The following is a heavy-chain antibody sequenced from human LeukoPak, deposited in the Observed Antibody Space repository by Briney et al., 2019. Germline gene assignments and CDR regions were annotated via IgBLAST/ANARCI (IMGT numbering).Heavy chain of an antibody. V-gene: IGHV4-4*02. Sequence: PSETLSLTCAVSGGSISSNWWSWVRQPPGKGLEWIGEIDHSGSTNYNPSLKSRVTISVDTSKNQFSLKLSSVTAADTAVYYCARRLRRYYFDYWGQGTLVTVSS. CDR1: GGSISSNW. CDR3: ARRLRRYYFDY. J-gene: IGHJ4*02. CDR2: IDHSGST. D-gene: IGHD5-12*01.